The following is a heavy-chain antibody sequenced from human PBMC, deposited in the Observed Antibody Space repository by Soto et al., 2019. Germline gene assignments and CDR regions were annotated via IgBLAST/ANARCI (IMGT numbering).Heavy chain of an antibody. CDR1: GYTFNTYG. V-gene: IGHV1-18*01. Sequence: VKGSCKASGYTFNTYGINWGRKAPGQGLEWMGWISAYNGNTNYAEKVRGRVTMTTDTSTSTAYMELRSLRSDDTAVYYCAREALYSSGWYYSDYWGQGTPVTVSS. CDR3: AREALYSSGWYYSDY. J-gene: IGHJ4*02. D-gene: IGHD6-13*01. CDR2: ISAYNGNT.